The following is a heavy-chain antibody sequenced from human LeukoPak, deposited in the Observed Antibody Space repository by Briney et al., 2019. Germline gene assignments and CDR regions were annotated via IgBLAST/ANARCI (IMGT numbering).Heavy chain of an antibody. D-gene: IGHD1-26*01. CDR2: IPYDGSNK. CDR1: GFTFSSYG. V-gene: IGHV3-30*18. J-gene: IGHJ4*02. Sequence: GGSLRLSCAASGFTFSSYGMHWVRQAPGKGLEWVAVIPYDGSNKYYADSVKGRFTISRDNSKNTLYLQMNSLRAEDTAVYYCAKEAGGSYVSEDYWGQGTLVTVSS. CDR3: AKEAGGSYVSEDY.